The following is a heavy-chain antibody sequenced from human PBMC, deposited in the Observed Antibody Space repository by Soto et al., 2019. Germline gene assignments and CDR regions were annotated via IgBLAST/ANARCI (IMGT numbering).Heavy chain of an antibody. CDR1: GFTFSSYG. J-gene: IGHJ4*02. Sequence: QVQLVESGGGVVQPGRSLRLSCAASGFTFSSYGMHWVRQAPGKGLEWVAVISYDGSNKYYADSVKGRFTISRDNSKTTLYLQMNSLRAEDTAVYYCAKVSDSSGYYPYYFDYWGQGTLVTVSS. D-gene: IGHD3-22*01. CDR2: ISYDGSNK. CDR3: AKVSDSSGYYPYYFDY. V-gene: IGHV3-30*18.